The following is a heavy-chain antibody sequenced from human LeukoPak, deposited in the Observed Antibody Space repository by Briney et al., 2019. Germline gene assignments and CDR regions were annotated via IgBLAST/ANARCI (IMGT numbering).Heavy chain of an antibody. CDR1: GFTFSTYT. D-gene: IGHD1/OR15-1a*01. CDR2: ISSTSAYI. CDR3: ARVRREMKRSLGRTTEYSYYYYMDV. J-gene: IGHJ6*03. Sequence: PGGSLRLSCAASGFTFSTYTMTWVRQAPGKGLEWVSSISSTSAYINYADSVKGRFTISRDNDKNSVYLQMNRLRAEDTAVYYCARVRREMKRSLGRTTEYSYYYYMDVWGKGTTVTVSS. V-gene: IGHV3-21*01.